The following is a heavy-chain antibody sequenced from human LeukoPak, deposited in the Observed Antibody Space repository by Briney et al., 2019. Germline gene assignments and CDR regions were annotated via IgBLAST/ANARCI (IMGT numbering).Heavy chain of an antibody. CDR1: GGSISSSSYY. D-gene: IGHD3-10*01. CDR2: IYYSGST. J-gene: IGHJ4*02. Sequence: SETLSLTCTVSGGSISSSSYYWGWIRQPPGKGLEWIGSIYYSGSTYYNPSLKSRVTISVDTSKNQFSLKLSSVTAADTAVYYCARQPQYGSGSYYKPVFDYWGQGTLVTVSS. V-gene: IGHV4-39*01. CDR3: ARQPQYGSGSYYKPVFDY.